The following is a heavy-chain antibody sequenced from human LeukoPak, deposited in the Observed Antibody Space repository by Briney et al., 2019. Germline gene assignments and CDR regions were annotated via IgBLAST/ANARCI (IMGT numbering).Heavy chain of an antibody. J-gene: IGHJ6*04. V-gene: IGHV4-61*05. D-gene: IGHD2/OR15-2a*01. Sequence: SETLSLTCTVSGGSISSSSYYWGWIRQPPGKGLEWIGYIYYSGSTNYNPSLKSRVTISVDTSKNQFSLKLSSVTAADTAVYYCARGVLADVWGKGTTVTVSS. CDR1: GGSISSSSYY. CDR2: IYYSGST. CDR3: ARGVLADV.